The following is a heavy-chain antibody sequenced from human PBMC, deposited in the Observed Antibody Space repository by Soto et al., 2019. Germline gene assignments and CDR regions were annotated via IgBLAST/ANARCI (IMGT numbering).Heavy chain of an antibody. Sequence: VSGGSISSSSYYWGWIRQPPGKGLEWIGSIYYSGSTYYNPSLKSRVTISVDTSKNQFSLKLGSVTAADTAVYYCARRLSGSYVDYWGQGTLVTVSS. CDR3: ARRLSGSYVDY. J-gene: IGHJ4*02. V-gene: IGHV4-39*01. D-gene: IGHD1-26*01. CDR1: GGSISSSSYY. CDR2: IYYSGST.